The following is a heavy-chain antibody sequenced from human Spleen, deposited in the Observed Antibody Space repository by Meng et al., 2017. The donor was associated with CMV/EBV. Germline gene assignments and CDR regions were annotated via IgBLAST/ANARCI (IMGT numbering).Heavy chain of an antibody. CDR2: INHSGST. CDR1: GGSFSGYY. V-gene: IGHV4-34*01. Sequence: SQTLSLTCAVYGGSFSGYYWSWIRQPPGKGLEWIGEINHSGSTDYNSSLKSRVTISVDTSKKQFSLKLSSVTAADTAVYYCAKRTGWFDPWGQGTLVTVSS. CDR3: AKRTGWFDP. J-gene: IGHJ5*02.